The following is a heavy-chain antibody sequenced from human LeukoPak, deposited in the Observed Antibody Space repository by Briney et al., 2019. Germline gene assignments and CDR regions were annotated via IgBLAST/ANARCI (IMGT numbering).Heavy chain of an antibody. D-gene: IGHD3-10*01. Sequence: KPSETLSLTCTVSGGSISNYYWTWIRQPPGKGLEWIGYIYYSGSTNYNPSLRSRATISVDTSKKQFSLNLSSVTAADTALYYCARVATMVRGSNGMDVWGKGTTVTVSS. J-gene: IGHJ6*04. CDR1: GGSISNYY. CDR2: IYYSGST. V-gene: IGHV4-59*01. CDR3: ARVATMVRGSNGMDV.